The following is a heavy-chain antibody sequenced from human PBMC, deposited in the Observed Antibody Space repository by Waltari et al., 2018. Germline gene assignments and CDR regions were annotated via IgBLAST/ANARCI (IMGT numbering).Heavy chain of an antibody. V-gene: IGHV4-39*01. CDR1: GGSISSSSYY. CDR3: ARRHHLYSLNWFDP. Sequence: QLQLQESGPGLVKPSETLSLTCTVSGGSISSSSYYWGWIRQPPGKGLEWIGSIYYSGSTYYNPSLKSRVTISVDTSKNQFSLKLSSVTAADTAVYYCARRHHLYSLNWFDPWGQGTLVTVSS. J-gene: IGHJ5*02. D-gene: IGHD4-4*01. CDR2: IYYSGST.